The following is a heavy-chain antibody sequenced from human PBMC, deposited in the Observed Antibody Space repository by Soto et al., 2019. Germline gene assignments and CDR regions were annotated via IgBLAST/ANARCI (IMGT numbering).Heavy chain of an antibody. CDR2: ISHDGSIR. V-gene: IGHV3-30*03. CDR1: GFTFSNFG. D-gene: IGHD1-26*01. J-gene: IGHJ6*02. Sequence: PGGSLRLSCAASGFTFSNFGMHWVRQAPGKGLEWVAVISHDGSIRYYADSVKGRFTIFRDNSKNTLYLQVNSLRADDTAVYYCARDMSGGTYNYYYGMDVWGQGTTVTVSS. CDR3: ARDMSGGTYNYYYGMDV.